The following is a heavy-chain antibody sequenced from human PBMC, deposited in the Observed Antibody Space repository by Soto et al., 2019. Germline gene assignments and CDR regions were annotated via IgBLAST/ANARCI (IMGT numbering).Heavy chain of an antibody. Sequence: ASVNVSYKVSGYTFTRYTMNWLRQAPGQRLEWMGWINPDNGNTKSSQKFQDRVIITRDTSASTAYMDLSSLRSEDTAVYYCARGIATGQLDPWGQGTLVTVYS. D-gene: IGHD2-2*01. J-gene: IGHJ5*02. CDR3: ARGIATGQLDP. V-gene: IGHV1-3*01. CDR2: INPDNGNT. CDR1: GYTFTRYT.